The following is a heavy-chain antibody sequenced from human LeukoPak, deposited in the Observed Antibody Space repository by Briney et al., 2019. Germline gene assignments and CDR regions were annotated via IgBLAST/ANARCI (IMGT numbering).Heavy chain of an antibody. Sequence: ASVKVSCKASGYTFTSYAMQWVRQAPGQRLEWMGWINAGNGNTKYSQKFQGRVTITRDTSASTAYMELSSLRSEDTAVYYCARGSDMVRGVIDYWGQGTLVTVSS. CDR1: GYTFTSYA. J-gene: IGHJ4*02. D-gene: IGHD3-10*01. V-gene: IGHV1-3*01. CDR2: INAGNGNT. CDR3: ARGSDMVRGVIDY.